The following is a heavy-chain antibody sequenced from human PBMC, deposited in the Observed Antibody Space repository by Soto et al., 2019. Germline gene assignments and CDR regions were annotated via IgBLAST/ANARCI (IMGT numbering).Heavy chain of an antibody. D-gene: IGHD2-2*01. J-gene: IGHJ6*02. CDR2: IIPISGTA. V-gene: IGHV1-69*01. CDR3: ARSQGSSTSLEIYYYYYYGMDV. Sequence: QVPLVQSGAEVKKPGSSVKVSCKASGGTFSSYAISWVRQAPGQGLEWMGGIIPISGTANYAQKFQGRVTITADEYTSTAYMEVSSMRSEDTAVYYCARSQGSSTSLEIYYYYYYGMDVWGQGTTVTVSS. CDR1: GGTFSSYA.